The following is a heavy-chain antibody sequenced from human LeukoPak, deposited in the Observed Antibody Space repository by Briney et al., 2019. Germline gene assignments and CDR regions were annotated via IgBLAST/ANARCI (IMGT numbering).Heavy chain of an antibody. CDR1: GYTFTGYY. D-gene: IGHD3-22*01. CDR3: ARAQPYYDSRLFDY. Sequence: GASVKVSCKASGYTFTGYYMHWVRQAPGQGLEWMGWINAGNGNTKYSQKFQGRVTITRDTSASTAYMELSSLRSEDTAVYYCARAQPYYDSRLFDYWGQGTLVTVSS. V-gene: IGHV1-3*01. CDR2: INAGNGNT. J-gene: IGHJ4*02.